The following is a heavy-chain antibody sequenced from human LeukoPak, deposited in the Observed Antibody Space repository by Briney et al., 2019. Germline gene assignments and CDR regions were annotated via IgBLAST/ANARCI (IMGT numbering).Heavy chain of an antibody. CDR3: AKDVSGSSDY. V-gene: IGHV3-23*01. CDR1: GFTFSNYV. CDR2: ITSGGST. Sequence: GGSLRLSCAASGFTFSNYVMTWVRQAPGKGLEWVSLITSGGSTYYADSVTGRFTISRDNSKNTLYLQMNSLRAEDTAVYYCAKDVSGSSDYWGQGTLVTVSS. D-gene: IGHD3-16*01. J-gene: IGHJ4*02.